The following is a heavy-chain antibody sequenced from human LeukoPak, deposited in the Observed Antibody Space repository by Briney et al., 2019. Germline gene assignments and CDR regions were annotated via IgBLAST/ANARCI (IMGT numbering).Heavy chain of an antibody. J-gene: IGHJ4*02. CDR2: INHSGST. D-gene: IGHD4-17*01. CDR3: ARSKPPDYGDYPYYFDY. V-gene: IGHV4-34*01. Sequence: SETLSLTCAVYGGSFSGYYWCWIRQPPGKGLEWIGEINHSGSTNYNPSLKSRVTISVDTSKNQFSLKLSSVTAADTAVYYCARSKPPDYGDYPYYFDYWGQGTLVTVSS. CDR1: GGSFSGYY.